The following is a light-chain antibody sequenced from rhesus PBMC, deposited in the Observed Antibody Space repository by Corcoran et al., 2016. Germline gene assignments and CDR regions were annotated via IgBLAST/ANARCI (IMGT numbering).Light chain of an antibody. CDR2: GAS. CDR1: QIVSSY. Sequence: EIVMTQSPATLALSPGERATLSCRASQIVSSYLAWYQQKPGRAPRLLIYGASSRATGIPDRFSGSGSGTEFTLPISRLEPEDVGVYFFLQSSNWPQYSFGQGTKVEIK. J-gene: IGKJ2*01. V-gene: IGKV3-24*04. CDR3: LQSSNWPQYS.